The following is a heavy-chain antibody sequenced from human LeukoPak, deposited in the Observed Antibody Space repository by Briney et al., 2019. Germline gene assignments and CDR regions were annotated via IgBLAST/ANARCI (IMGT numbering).Heavy chain of an antibody. V-gene: IGHV3-33*01. CDR1: GFTFSSYG. CDR2: IWYDGSNK. Sequence: GGSLRLSCAASGFTFSSYGMHWVRQAPGKGLERVAVIWYDGSNKYYADSVKGRFTISRDNSKNTLYLQMNSLRAEDTAVYYCARGPTMVRGYYNGMDVWGQGTTVTVSS. CDR3: ARGPTMVRGYYNGMDV. D-gene: IGHD3-10*01. J-gene: IGHJ6*02.